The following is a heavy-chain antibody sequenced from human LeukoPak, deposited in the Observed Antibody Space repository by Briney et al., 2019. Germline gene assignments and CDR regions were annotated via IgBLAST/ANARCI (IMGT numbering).Heavy chain of an antibody. CDR3: ARGRPGPRITMIVVGRSLRYYFDY. CDR1: GDSISSSSYY. D-gene: IGHD3-22*01. V-gene: IGHV4-39*07. J-gene: IGHJ4*02. Sequence: SETLSLTCSVSGDSISSSSYYWGWIRQPPGKGLEWIGTIFYSGTTYYNPSLKSRVTISVDTSKNQFSLKLSSVTAADTAVYYCARGRPGPRITMIVVGRSLRYYFDYWGQGTLVTVSS. CDR2: IFYSGTT.